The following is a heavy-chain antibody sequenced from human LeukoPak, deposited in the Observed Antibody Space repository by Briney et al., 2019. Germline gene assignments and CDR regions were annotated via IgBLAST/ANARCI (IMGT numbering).Heavy chain of an antibody. V-gene: IGHV4-34*01. CDR1: GGSFSGYY. CDR3: ARGLRRSSSRPSWFDP. J-gene: IGHJ5*02. CDR2: INHSGST. D-gene: IGHD6-13*01. Sequence: SETLSLTCAVYGGSFSGYYWSWIRQPPGKGLEWIGEINHSGSTNYNPSLKSRVTISVDTSKNQFSLKLSSVTAADTAVYYCARGLRRSSSRPSWFDPWGQGTLVTVSS.